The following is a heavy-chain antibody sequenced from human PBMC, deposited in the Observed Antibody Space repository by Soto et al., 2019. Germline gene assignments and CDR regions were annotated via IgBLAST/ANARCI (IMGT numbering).Heavy chain of an antibody. Sequence: ASVKVSCKASGYTFTGYYIHWVRQAPGQGLEWMGIINPSGGSTSYAQKFQGRVTMTRDTSTSTVYMEVNSLKSEDTAVYYCARSTVQDGFDIWGQGTMVTVSS. V-gene: IGHV1-46*01. D-gene: IGHD1-1*01. CDR3: ARSTVQDGFDI. CDR1: GYTFTGYY. CDR2: INPSGGST. J-gene: IGHJ3*02.